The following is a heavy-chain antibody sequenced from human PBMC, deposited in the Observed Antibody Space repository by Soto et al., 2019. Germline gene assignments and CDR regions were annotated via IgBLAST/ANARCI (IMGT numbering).Heavy chain of an antibody. CDR3: AKLGYYYDSSGYYNASSY. CDR1: GFTFSSYG. V-gene: IGHV3-30*18. J-gene: IGHJ4*02. Sequence: PGGSLRLSCAASGFTFSSYGMHWVRQAPGKGLEWVAVISYDGSNKYYADSVKGRFTISRDNSKSTLYLQMNSLRAEDTAVYYCAKLGYYYDSSGYYNASSYWGQGTLVTVSS. D-gene: IGHD3-22*01. CDR2: ISYDGSNK.